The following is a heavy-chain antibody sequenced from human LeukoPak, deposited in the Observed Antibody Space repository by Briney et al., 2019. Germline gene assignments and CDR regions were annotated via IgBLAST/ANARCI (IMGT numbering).Heavy chain of an antibody. CDR3: TKDRYCPSTNCPIDY. D-gene: IGHD2-2*01. V-gene: IGHV3-9*01. CDR1: GFTFDDYA. Sequence: GGSLRLSCAASGFTFDDYAMHWVRQAPGKGLEWVSGISWNSGSIGYADSVKGRFTISRDNAKNSLYLQMNSLRAEDTALYYCTKDRYCPSTNCPIDYWGQGTLVTVSS. CDR2: ISWNSGSI. J-gene: IGHJ4*02.